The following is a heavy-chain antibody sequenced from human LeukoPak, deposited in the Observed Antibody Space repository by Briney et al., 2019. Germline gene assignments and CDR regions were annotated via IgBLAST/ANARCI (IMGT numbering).Heavy chain of an antibody. Sequence: GGSLRLSCAASGFTFSSYAMSWVRQAPGKGLEWVSAISGSGGSTYYADSVKGRFTISRDNSKNTLYLQMNSLRAEDTAVYYCARDHRGVRDYFDYRGQGTLVTVSS. J-gene: IGHJ4*02. CDR1: GFTFSSYA. CDR3: ARDHRGVRDYFDY. CDR2: ISGSGGST. D-gene: IGHD3-10*01. V-gene: IGHV3-23*01.